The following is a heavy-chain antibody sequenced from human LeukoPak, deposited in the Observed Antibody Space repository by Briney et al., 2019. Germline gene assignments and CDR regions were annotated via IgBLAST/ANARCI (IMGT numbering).Heavy chain of an antibody. CDR1: GFTFSSYA. J-gene: IGHJ6*02. CDR3: ARDPGMGATKYYYYYGMDV. Sequence: GGSLRLSCAASGFTFSSYAMHWVRQAPGKGLEYVSAISSNGGSTYYANSVKGRFTISRDNSKNTLYLQMGSLRAEDMAVYYCARDPGMGATKYYYYYGMDVWGQGTTATVSS. D-gene: IGHD1-26*01. CDR2: ISSNGGST. V-gene: IGHV3-64*01.